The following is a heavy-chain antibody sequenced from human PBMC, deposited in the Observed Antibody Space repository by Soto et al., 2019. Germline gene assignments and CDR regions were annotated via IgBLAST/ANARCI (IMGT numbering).Heavy chain of an antibody. J-gene: IGHJ5*02. CDR1: GYRFTNYW. CDR2: IHPGDSNV. Sequence: PGESLKISCKGSGYRFTNYWIGWVRQMPGKGLEWMGIIHPGDSNVKYSPSFQGQVTISADKSISTAYLQWSSLKASDTAMYYCAREVGFQEMRWFDPWGQGTLVTVSS. V-gene: IGHV5-51*01. CDR3: AREVGFQEMRWFDP. D-gene: IGHD2-15*01.